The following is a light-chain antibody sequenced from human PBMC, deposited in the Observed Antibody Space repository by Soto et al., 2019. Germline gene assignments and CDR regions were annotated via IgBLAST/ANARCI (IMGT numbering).Light chain of an antibody. V-gene: IGKV3-15*01. CDR2: GAS. Sequence: EVVVTQSPATLSVSPGERVTLSCRASQSVSTNLAWYQQKPGQAPRHLISGASTRATDIPARFSGGGSGTEFTLTISSLQSEDLAVYYCQQYNNWPLTFGGGTKVEIK. J-gene: IGKJ4*01. CDR1: QSVSTN. CDR3: QQYNNWPLT.